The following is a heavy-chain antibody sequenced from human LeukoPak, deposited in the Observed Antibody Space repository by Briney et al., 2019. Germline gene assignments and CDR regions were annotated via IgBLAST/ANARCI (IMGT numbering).Heavy chain of an antibody. CDR3: ARRRHCTSGACEDFDC. V-gene: IGHV5-51*01. CDR1: GYNFANYW. J-gene: IGHJ4*02. Sequence: GGSLKIPCKGSGYNFANYWIGGAGQMPGKGLDGMGTIYPGHSETRYSPSFQGQVTISADKSSTIPYLQWSNLKASHTAMYSCARRRHCTSGACEDFDCRGQGTLVTVSS. CDR2: IYPGHSET. D-gene: IGHD2-8*01.